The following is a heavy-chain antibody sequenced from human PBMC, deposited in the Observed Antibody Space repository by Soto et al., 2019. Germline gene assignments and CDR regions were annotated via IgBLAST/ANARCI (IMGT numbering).Heavy chain of an antibody. CDR1: GGSISSISYY. CDR3: ARTGMGYVGYFDY. V-gene: IGHV4-39*01. CDR2: IYYSGST. Sequence: SSETLSLTCTVSGGSISSISYYWGWIRQPPGKGLEWIGSIYYSGSTYYNPSLRSRVTISVDTSKNQFSLKLSSVTAADTAVYYRARTGMGYVGYFDYWGQGTLVTVSS. D-gene: IGHD5-12*01. J-gene: IGHJ4*02.